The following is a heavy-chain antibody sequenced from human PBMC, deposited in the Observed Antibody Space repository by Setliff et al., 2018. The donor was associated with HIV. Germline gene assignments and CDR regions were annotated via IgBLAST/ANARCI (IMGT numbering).Heavy chain of an antibody. J-gene: IGHJ6*03. Sequence: SETLSLTCAVYGGSFSGSYWGWIRQPPGKGLEWIGSIYYSGSTYYNPSLKSRVTISVDTSKNQFSLKLSSVTAADTAVYYCARTPQEVVVVAATRPYYYYYMDVWGKGTTVTVSS. CDR2: IYYSGST. CDR3: ARTPQEVVVVAATRPYYYYYMDV. D-gene: IGHD2-15*01. CDR1: GGSFSGSY. V-gene: IGHV4-34*01.